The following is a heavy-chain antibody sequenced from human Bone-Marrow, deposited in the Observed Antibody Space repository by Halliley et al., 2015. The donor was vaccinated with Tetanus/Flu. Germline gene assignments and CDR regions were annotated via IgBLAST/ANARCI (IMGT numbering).Heavy chain of an antibody. J-gene: IGHJ4*02. D-gene: IGHD3-16*02. Sequence: YAESGKGRFTISRDEAGNSLYLQMNSLRDEDPALYYCARDSLVPAAHFDYWGQGTQVTVSS. CDR3: ARDSLVPAAHFDY. V-gene: IGHV3-11*05.